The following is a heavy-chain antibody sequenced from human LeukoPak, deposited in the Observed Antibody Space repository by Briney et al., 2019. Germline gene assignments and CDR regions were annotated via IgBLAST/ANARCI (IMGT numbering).Heavy chain of an antibody. CDR3: ARDAYYYGSGSYPLDY. D-gene: IGHD3-10*01. Sequence: SETLSLTCAVYGGSFSGYYWSWIRQPPGKGLEWIGEINHSGSTNYNPSLKSRVTISVDTSKNQFSLKLSSVTAADTAIYYCARDAYYYGSGSYPLDYWGQGTLVTVSS. CDR2: INHSGST. CDR1: GGSFSGYY. V-gene: IGHV4-34*01. J-gene: IGHJ4*02.